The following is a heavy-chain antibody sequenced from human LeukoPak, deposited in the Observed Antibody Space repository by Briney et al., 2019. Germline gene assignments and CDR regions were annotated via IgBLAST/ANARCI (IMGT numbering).Heavy chain of an antibody. Sequence: PGGSLRLSCAASGFTFTTHAMHWVRQAPGKGLEWVAVSSDDGDKNYYAASVKGRFTISRDNSRKTFSLQMNSLRIEDTAVYYCAKARTVGPLDALDVWGQGTMVTVSS. CDR3: AKARTVGPLDALDV. D-gene: IGHD4-11*01. V-gene: IGHV3-30-3*02. CDR1: GFTFTTHA. CDR2: SSDDGDKN. J-gene: IGHJ3*01.